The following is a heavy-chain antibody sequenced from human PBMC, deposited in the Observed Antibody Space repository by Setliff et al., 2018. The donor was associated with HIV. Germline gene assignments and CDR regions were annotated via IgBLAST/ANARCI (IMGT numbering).Heavy chain of an antibody. V-gene: IGHV4-38-2*01. D-gene: IGHD2-2*01. Sequence: SETLSLTCGVSGYSLTSGYYWGWIRQPPGKGLEWIGSIHDSGSTYYNPSLKSRVTISVDTSKNQFSLTLTSVTAADTAVYYCARVVPAAMEDWFDPWGQGTLVTLSS. J-gene: IGHJ5*02. CDR3: ARVVPAAMEDWFDP. CDR1: GYSLTSGYY. CDR2: IHDSGST.